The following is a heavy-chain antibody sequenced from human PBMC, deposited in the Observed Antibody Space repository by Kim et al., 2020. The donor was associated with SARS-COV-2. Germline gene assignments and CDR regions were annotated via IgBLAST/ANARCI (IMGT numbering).Heavy chain of an antibody. CDR1: GFTFSSYG. CDR3: AKWGRYWYFDL. D-gene: IGHD3-16*01. V-gene: IGHV3-30*18. J-gene: IGHJ2*01. Sequence: GGSLRLSCAASGFTFSSYGMHWVRQAPGKGLEWVAVISYDGSNKYYADSVKGRFTISRDNSKNTLYLQMNSLRAEDTAVYYCAKWGRYWYFDLWGRGTLVTVSS. CDR2: ISYDGSNK.